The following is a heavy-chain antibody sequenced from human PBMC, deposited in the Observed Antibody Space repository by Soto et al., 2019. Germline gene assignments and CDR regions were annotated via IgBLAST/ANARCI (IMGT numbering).Heavy chain of an antibody. J-gene: IGHJ3*02. V-gene: IGHV4-59*01. CDR2: IYYTDST. CDR3: ARGNAFDI. Sequence: QVLLQESCPGLVKPSETLSLTCTVSGDSISSYYYSWIRQPPGTGLEWIGYIYYTDSTNYNPSLKSRVTTSVDMSKHQFSLRLTSGSAADTAVYFCARGNAFDIWGQGTLVTVSS. CDR1: GDSISSYY.